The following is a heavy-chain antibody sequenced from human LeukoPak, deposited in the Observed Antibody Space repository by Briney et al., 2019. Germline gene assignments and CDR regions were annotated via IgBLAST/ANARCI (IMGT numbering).Heavy chain of an antibody. V-gene: IGHV4-39*01. CDR2: IYYSGST. Sequence: SETLSLTCTVSGGSISGSSYYWGWIRQPPGKGLEWIGSIYYSGSTYYNPSLKSRVTISVDTSKNQFSLKLNSVTATDTAVYYCARQWVGSWYLHPFDYWGQGTLVTVSS. J-gene: IGHJ4*02. CDR1: GGSISGSSYY. CDR3: ARQWVGSWYLHPFDY. D-gene: IGHD6-13*01.